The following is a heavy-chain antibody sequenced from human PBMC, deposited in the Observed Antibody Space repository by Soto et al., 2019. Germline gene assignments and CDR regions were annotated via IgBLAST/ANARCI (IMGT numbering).Heavy chain of an antibody. J-gene: IGHJ6*03. Sequence: EVQLVESGGGLVQPGGSLRLSCAASGFTVSSNHMSWVRQAPGKGLEWVSVIYSGGSTYYADSVKGRFTISRHNSKNTLYLQMNSLRAEDTAVYYCARNRGAAAANYYYYYYMNVWGKGTTVTVSS. CDR3: ARNRGAAAANYYYYYYMNV. D-gene: IGHD6-13*01. V-gene: IGHV3-53*04. CDR1: GFTVSSNH. CDR2: IYSGGST.